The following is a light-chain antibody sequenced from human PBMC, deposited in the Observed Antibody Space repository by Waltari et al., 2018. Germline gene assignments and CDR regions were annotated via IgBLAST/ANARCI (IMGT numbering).Light chain of an antibody. V-gene: IGLV3-10*01. J-gene: IGLJ2*01. CDR3: YSKDTDGGSQGK. CDR2: DDN. Sequence: YDLTQPPSVSVSPGQTAAITCSGDGLPNQHTFWYQQKSGQAPVLVMYDDNKRPSGIPGRFSGSSAGTVATLTITGAQVDDEADYYCYSKDTDGGSQGKIGGGTKLTVL. CDR1: GLPNQH.